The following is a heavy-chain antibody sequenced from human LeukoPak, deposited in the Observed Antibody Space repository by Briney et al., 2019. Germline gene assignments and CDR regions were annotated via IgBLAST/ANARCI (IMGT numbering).Heavy chain of an antibody. J-gene: IGHJ4*02. D-gene: IGHD4-23*01. CDR2: IYYSGTT. CDR1: GGSISSYY. Sequence: KPSETLSLTCTVSGGSISSYYWNWIRQPPGKGLEWIGYIYYSGTTNYNPSLKSRVSMSVDTSKNQFSLKLSSVTAADTAMYYCARVSRGNSVGGDYWGQGTLVTVSS. V-gene: IGHV4-59*01. CDR3: ARVSRGNSVGGDY.